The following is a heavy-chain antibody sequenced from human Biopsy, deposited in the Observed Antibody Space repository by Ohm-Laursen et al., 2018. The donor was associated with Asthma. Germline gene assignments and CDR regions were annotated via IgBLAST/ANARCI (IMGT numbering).Heavy chain of an antibody. Sequence: ASVKVSCKTSGYTFNGAGITWVRQAPGQGLEWMGWISVYNGNTKVAQKLQDRVTMITDTPTSTAYMELRSLRSDDTAVYFCARAVDYSHYYGIDVWGQGTTVTVS. CDR3: ARAVDYSHYYGIDV. D-gene: IGHD3-10*01. J-gene: IGHJ6*02. CDR1: GYTFNGAG. V-gene: IGHV1-18*01. CDR2: ISVYNGNT.